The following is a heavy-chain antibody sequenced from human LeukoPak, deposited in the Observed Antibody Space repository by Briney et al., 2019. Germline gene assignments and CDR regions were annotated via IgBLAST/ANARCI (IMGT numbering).Heavy chain of an antibody. D-gene: IGHD5-12*01. CDR3: ARRATSYDYMDV. Sequence: SETLSLTCTVSGGSINNYYWSWIRQPPGKGLEWIGYIYTSGSTKYNPSLKSRVTISVDTSKTQFSLNLSSETAADTAVYYCARRATSYDYMDVWGKGTTVTVSS. CDR2: IYTSGST. CDR1: GGSINNYY. J-gene: IGHJ6*03. V-gene: IGHV4-4*09.